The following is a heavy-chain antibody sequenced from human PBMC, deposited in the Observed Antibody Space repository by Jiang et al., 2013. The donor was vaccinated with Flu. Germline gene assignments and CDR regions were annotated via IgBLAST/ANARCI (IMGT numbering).Heavy chain of an antibody. D-gene: IGHD5-18*01. J-gene: IGHJ4*02. CDR2: INPNSGGT. CDR1: GCTFTGYY. V-gene: IGHV1-2*02. CDR3: ARVMDTAMAPRNFDY. Sequence: SGAEVKKPGASVKVSCKASGCTFTGYYMHWVRQAPGQGLEWMGWINPNSGGTNYAQKFQGRVTMTRDTSISTAYMELSRLRSDDTAVYYCARVMDTAMAPRNFDYWGQGTLVTVSS.